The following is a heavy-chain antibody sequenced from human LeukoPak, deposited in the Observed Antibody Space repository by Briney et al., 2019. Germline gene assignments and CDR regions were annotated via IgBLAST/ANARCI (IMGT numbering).Heavy chain of an antibody. J-gene: IGHJ4*02. CDR2: VNEDGSEI. CDR1: GFNFSTYW. CDR3: VTDQTGRHLYFFDY. Sequence: GGSLRLSCTASGFNFSTYWMTWVRQVPGKGLEWVANVNEDGSEIYYVDPVKGRFRIFKANAKTSLHLQIHIITAADTGLYYCVTDQTGRHLYFFDYWGQGKLVTVSS. D-gene: IGHD3-10*01. V-gene: IGHV3-7*01.